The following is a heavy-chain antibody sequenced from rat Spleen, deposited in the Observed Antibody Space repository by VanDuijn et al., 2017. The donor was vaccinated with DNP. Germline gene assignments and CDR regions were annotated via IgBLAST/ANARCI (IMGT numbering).Heavy chain of an antibody. CDR3: TSLYSAHYFDY. V-gene: IGHV5-46*01. CDR2: ISTSGGST. Sequence: EVQLVESGGGLVQPGRSMKLSCAASGFTFSSFPMAWVRQAPTKGLEWVATISTSGGSTYYRDSVKGRFTISRDNAKSTLYLQMNSLRSEDTATYYFTSLYSAHYFDYWGQGVMVTVSS. J-gene: IGHJ2*01. D-gene: IGHD3-3*01. CDR1: GFTFSSFP.